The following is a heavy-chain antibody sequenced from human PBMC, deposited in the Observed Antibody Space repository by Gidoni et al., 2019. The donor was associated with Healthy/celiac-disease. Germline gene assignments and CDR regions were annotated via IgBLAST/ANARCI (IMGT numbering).Heavy chain of an antibody. J-gene: IGHJ6*02. Sequence: QVQLVESGGGVVQPGRSLRLSCAASGFTFSSYAMHWVRQAPGKGLEWVAVISYDGSNKYYADSVKGRFTISRDNSKNTLYLQMNSLRAEDTAVYYCARDRGAGDSGYEYYYYGMDVWGQGTTVTVSS. CDR1: GFTFSSYA. V-gene: IGHV3-30-3*01. CDR2: ISYDGSNK. D-gene: IGHD5-12*01. CDR3: ARDRGAGDSGYEYYYYGMDV.